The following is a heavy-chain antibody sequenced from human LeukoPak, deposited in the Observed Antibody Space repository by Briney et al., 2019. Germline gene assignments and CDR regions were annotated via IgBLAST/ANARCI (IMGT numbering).Heavy chain of an antibody. V-gene: IGHV3-30*18. Sequence: PGRSLRLSCAASGFTFGAYAMGWVRHAPGKGLEWVAVISDDGSQKYYADSVKGRFTISRDNSEKTVFLHMNSLRTEDTAVYYCAKERFGTGYSYYYYKGMDVGGRGTTVTVSS. D-gene: IGHD3/OR15-3a*01. CDR3: AKERFGTGYSYYYYKGMDV. CDR2: ISDDGSQK. J-gene: IGHJ6*02. CDR1: GFTFGAYA.